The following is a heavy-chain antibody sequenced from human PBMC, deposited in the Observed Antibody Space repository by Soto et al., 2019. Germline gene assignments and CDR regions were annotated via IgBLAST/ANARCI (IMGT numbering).Heavy chain of an antibody. CDR2: FDPEDGET. J-gene: IGHJ6*02. V-gene: IGHV1-24*01. Sequence: ASVKVSCKVSGYTLTELSMHWVRQAPGKGLEWMGGFDPEDGETIYAQKFQGRVTMTEDTSTDTAYMELSSLRSEDTAVYYCATAGRGGVGATHYYYYYGMDVWGQGTTVTVSS. CDR3: ATAGRGGVGATHYYYYYGMDV. CDR1: GYTLTELS. D-gene: IGHD1-26*01.